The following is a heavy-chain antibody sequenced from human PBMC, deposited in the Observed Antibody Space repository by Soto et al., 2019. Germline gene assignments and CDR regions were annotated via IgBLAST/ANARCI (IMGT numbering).Heavy chain of an antibody. CDR2: INSDDTSS. J-gene: IGHJ4*02. Sequence: SGGSLRLSCAAPGLSVSNYWMHWVRQIPGKGLVWVSRINSDDTSSSYAASVKGRFTISRDNAKNSLYLQMNSLRAEDTAVYYCARDLNLGSFDYWGQGTLVTVSS. V-gene: IGHV3-74*01. CDR3: ARDLNLGSFDY. CDR1: GLSVSNYW.